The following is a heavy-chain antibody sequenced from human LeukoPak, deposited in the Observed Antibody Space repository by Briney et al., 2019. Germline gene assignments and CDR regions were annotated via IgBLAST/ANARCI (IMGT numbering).Heavy chain of an antibody. J-gene: IGHJ4*02. Sequence: EGSLRLSCAASGFTFSRYAMTWVRRAPGKGLEWVSTIGDSGDKSYYPDSVKGRFTISRDLSKDTLFLEMHNLRAEDTAVYYCAKGRALWTYDFDSWGQGTLVTVSS. CDR3: AKGRALWTYDFDS. D-gene: IGHD3/OR15-3a*01. CDR1: GFTFSRYA. CDR2: IGDSGDKS. V-gene: IGHV3-23*01.